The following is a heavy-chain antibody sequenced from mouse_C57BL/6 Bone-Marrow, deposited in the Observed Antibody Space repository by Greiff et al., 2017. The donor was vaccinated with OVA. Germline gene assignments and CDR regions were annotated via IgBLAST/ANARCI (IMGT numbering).Heavy chain of an antibody. V-gene: IGHV1-82*01. CDR3: AAVITYFDY. J-gene: IGHJ2*01. Sequence: VQLQQSGPELVKPGASVKISCKASGYAFSSSWMNWVKQRPGKGLEWIGRIYPGDGDTNYNGKFKGKATLTADKSSSTAYMQLSSLTSEDSAVYFCAAVITYFDYWGQGTTLTVSS. CDR1: GYAFSSSW. CDR2: IYPGDGDT. D-gene: IGHD1-1*01.